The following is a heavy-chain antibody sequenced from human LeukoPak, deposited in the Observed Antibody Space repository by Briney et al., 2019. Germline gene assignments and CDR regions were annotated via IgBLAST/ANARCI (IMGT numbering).Heavy chain of an antibody. Sequence: PSETLSLTCTVSGGSISSFHWSWIRQPPGKGLEWIGYIYYSGDTNYNPSLGSRVTISVDTSKNQFSLKLRSVTAADTAVYYCATYTNYKNWIDPWGQGTLVTVSS. CDR2: IYYSGDT. V-gene: IGHV4-59*12. J-gene: IGHJ5*02. CDR1: GGSISSFH. D-gene: IGHD2-8*01. CDR3: ATYTNYKNWIDP.